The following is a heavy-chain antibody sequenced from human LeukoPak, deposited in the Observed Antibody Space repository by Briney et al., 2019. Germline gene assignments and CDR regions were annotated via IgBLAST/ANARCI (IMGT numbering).Heavy chain of an antibody. Sequence: ASVKVSCKASGYTFTGYYMHWVRQAPGQGLEWMGWISANNGNTYYVQNLQGRVTMTTDTPTSTAYMELRSLRSDDTAVYYCARVARGVIRALDYWGQGTLVTVSS. V-gene: IGHV1-18*04. D-gene: IGHD3-10*01. CDR2: ISANNGNT. CDR3: ARVARGVIRALDY. J-gene: IGHJ4*02. CDR1: GYTFTGYY.